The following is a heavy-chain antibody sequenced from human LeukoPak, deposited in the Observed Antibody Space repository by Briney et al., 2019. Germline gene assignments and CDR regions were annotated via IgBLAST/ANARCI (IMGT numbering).Heavy chain of an antibody. J-gene: IGHJ4*02. CDR1: GASINSDY. Sequence: SETLSLTCTVSGASINSDYWAWIRQPPGKGLEWIGYIYYSGSTNYNPSLKSRVTISVDTSKNQFSLKLSSVTAADTAVYYCARLRFLEWFLFDYWGQGTLVTVSS. CDR2: IYYSGST. CDR3: ARLRFLEWFLFDY. D-gene: IGHD3-3*01. V-gene: IGHV4-59*01.